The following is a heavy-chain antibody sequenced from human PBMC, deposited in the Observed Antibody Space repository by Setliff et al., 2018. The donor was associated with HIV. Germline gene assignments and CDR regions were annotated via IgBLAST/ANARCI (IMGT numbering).Heavy chain of an antibody. CDR1: GFTFSTYG. CDR3: ARDVSWRVRTYIDY. J-gene: IGHJ4*02. V-gene: IGHV3-33*05. CDR2: IEHDGSKK. Sequence: GGSLRLSCAVSGFTFSTYGMHWVRQAPGKGLEWVTFIEHDGSKKFYADSVKGRFTISRDNSKHTLNLQMNSLTAEDTAVYYCARDVSWRVRTYIDYWGQGALVTVSS. D-gene: IGHD3-3*01.